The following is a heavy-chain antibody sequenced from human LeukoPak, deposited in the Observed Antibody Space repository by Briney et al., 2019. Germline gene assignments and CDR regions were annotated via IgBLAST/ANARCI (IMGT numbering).Heavy chain of an antibody. CDR2: IIPIFGTA. Sequence: ASVKVSCKASGGTVSSYAISWVRQAPGQGLEWMGGIIPIFGTANYAQKFQGRVTITADESTSTAYMELSSLRSEDTAVYYCARVHGSSSWYPYWGQGTLVTVSS. J-gene: IGHJ4*02. V-gene: IGHV1-69*13. CDR3: ARVHGSSSWYPY. D-gene: IGHD6-13*01. CDR1: GGTVSSYA.